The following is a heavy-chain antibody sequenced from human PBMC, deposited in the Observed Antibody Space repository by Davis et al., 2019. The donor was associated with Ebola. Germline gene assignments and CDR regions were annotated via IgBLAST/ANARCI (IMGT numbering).Heavy chain of an antibody. J-gene: IGHJ3*02. V-gene: IGHV3-9*01. Sequence: PGGSLRLSCAVSGFTFGDYAMHWIRQLPGKGLEWVAEVSWDAVTIAYADSVKGRFTISRDNAKNSLYLQMNSLKTEDTAFYYCTLGLRTGDAFDIWGQGTLVTVSS. CDR3: TLGLRTGDAFDI. CDR2: VSWDAVTI. D-gene: IGHD3/OR15-3a*01. CDR1: GFTFGDYA.